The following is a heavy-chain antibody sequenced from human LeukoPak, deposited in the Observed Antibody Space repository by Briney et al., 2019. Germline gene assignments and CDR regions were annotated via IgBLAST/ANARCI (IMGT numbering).Heavy chain of an antibody. D-gene: IGHD1-26*01. Sequence: SGPTLVKPTQTLTLTCTFSGFSLSTSGVGVGWIRQPPGKALEWLARIDWDDDKYYSTSLKTRLTISKDTSKNQVVLTMTNMDPVDTATYYCVRVRDGNYYYGLDVWGQGTTVTVSS. V-gene: IGHV2-70*11. CDR3: VRVRDGNYYYGLDV. J-gene: IGHJ6*02. CDR1: GFSLSTSGVG. CDR2: IDWDDDK.